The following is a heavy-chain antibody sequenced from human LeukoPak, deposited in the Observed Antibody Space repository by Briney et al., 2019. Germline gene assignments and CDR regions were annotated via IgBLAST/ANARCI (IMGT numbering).Heavy chain of an antibody. V-gene: IGHV1-2*02. J-gene: IGHJ3*02. CDR1: GYSFTGYH. CDR3: ARGQDAFDI. Sequence: ASVKVSCKASGYSFTGYHIHWARQAPGQGLEWMGWINPKSGATDYAQKFQARVTMTRDTSISTAYVELRSLRSDDTAVYYCARGQDAFDIWGQGTMVTVSS. CDR2: INPKSGAT.